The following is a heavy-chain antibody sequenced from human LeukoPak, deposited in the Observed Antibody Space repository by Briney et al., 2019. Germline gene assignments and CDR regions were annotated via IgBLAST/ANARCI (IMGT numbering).Heavy chain of an antibody. J-gene: IGHJ6*04. CDR3: ARRWNYGRNYDIDV. V-gene: IGHV4-34*01. D-gene: IGHD1-7*01. CDR1: GGSFSNYY. Sequence: SETLSLTCAVYGGSFSNYYWSWIRQPPGKGLEWIGEINDSGRINYNPSLMSRVTVSVDTSKNQFFLRLTSVTATDTAVYYCARRWNYGRNYDIDVWGKGATVSVSS. CDR2: INDSGRI.